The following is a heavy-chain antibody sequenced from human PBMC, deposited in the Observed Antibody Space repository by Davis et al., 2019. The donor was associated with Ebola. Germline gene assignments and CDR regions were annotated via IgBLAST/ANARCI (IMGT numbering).Heavy chain of an antibody. CDR2: IYYSGIT. V-gene: IGHV4-39*01. CDR1: GGSIISSSSY. CDR3: ARGVMIAVAGTGYAFDV. J-gene: IGHJ3*01. Sequence: MPSETLSLTCTVSGGSIISSSSYWGWIRQPPRKGLEWIGSIYYSGITYYNPSLKSRVTISVDTSKNQFSLKLRSVTAADTAVYYCARGVMIAVAGTGYAFDVWGQGTMVTVSS. D-gene: IGHD6-19*01.